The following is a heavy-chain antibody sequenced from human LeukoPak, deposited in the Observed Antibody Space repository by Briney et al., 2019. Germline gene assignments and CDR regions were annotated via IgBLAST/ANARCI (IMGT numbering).Heavy chain of an antibody. V-gene: IGHV3-13*01. CDR1: GFTFSNHD. D-gene: IGHD2-15*01. J-gene: IGHJ6*03. Sequence: GGSLRLSCAASGFTFSNHDMHWVRQSIGKGLEWVAAIGIAGDTYYADSVKGRSTVSRENGHDSLYLQMNDLRAGDSAIYYCARAGIVVTGILHYYYYMDVWGKGTTVTVSS. CDR3: ARAGIVVTGILHYYYYMDV. CDR2: IGIAGDT.